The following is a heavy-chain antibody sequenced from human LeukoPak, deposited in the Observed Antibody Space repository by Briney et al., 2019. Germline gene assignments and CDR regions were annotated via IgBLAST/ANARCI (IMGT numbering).Heavy chain of an antibody. D-gene: IGHD1-26*01. J-gene: IGHJ4*02. CDR3: ANGIVGATTGMIFDY. Sequence: GGSLRLSCAASGFTFSSYWMSWVRQAPGKGLEWVANIKQDGSEKYYVDSVKGRFTISRDNSKNTLYLQMNSLRAEDTAVYYCANGIVGATTGMIFDYWGQGTLVTVSS. CDR2: IKQDGSEK. CDR1: GFTFSSYW. V-gene: IGHV3-7*03.